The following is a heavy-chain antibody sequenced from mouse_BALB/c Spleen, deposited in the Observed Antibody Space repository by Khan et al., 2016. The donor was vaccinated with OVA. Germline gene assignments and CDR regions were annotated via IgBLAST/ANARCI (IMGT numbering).Heavy chain of an antibody. CDR1: GFSLTNYG. CDR2: IWSDGST. CDR3: ARQHSYRYTSINY. Sequence: QVQLKESGPGLVAPSQSLSITCTISGFSLTNYGVHWVRQPPGKGLEWLVVIWSDGSTTYNSALKSRLTISKDNSKRQVFLKMNSLQTDDTGMYFSARQHSYRYTSINYWGQGTSLTVSS. J-gene: IGHJ4*01. V-gene: IGHV2-6-1*01. D-gene: IGHD2-12*01.